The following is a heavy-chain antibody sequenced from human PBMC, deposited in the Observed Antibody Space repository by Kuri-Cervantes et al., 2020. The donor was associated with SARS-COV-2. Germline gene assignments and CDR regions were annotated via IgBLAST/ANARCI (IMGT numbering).Heavy chain of an antibody. V-gene: IGHV1-18*01. Sequence: ASVKVSCKASRYTFTNSGINWVRQAPGQGLEWMGWITGYNGNSNYAQKLQGRVAMTTDTSTSTAYMELRSLRSDDTAVYYCARAGSKWLSGAFDIWGQGTMVTVSS. CDR3: ARAGSKWLSGAFDI. CDR2: ITGYNGNS. CDR1: RYTFTNSG. D-gene: IGHD3-22*01. J-gene: IGHJ3*02.